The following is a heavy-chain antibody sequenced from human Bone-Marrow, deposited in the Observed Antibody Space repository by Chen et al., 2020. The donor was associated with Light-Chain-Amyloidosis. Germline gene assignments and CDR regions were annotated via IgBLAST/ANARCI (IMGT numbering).Heavy chain of an antibody. J-gene: IGHJ4*02. D-gene: IGHD5-12*01. Sequence: EVQLEQSGPEVKKPGESLKISCKGSGYTFPNYWIGWVRQMPGKGLEWMGVIYPADSDARYSPPLEGQVTISADKSITTAYLQWRSLQASDTAMYYCARRRDGYNFDYWGQGTLVTVSS. V-gene: IGHV5-51*01. CDR3: ARRRDGYNFDY. CDR1: GYTFPNYW. CDR2: IYPADSDA.